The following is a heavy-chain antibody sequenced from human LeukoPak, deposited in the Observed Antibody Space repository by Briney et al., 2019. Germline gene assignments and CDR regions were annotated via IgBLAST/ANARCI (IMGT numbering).Heavy chain of an antibody. Sequence: PSETLSLTCTVSGGSISSYYWSWIRQPAGKGLEWIGRIYTSGSTNYNPFLKSRVTMSVDTSKNQFSLKLSSVTAADTAVYYCASLRASYFGVVKYWGQGTLVTVSS. V-gene: IGHV4-4*07. J-gene: IGHJ4*02. CDR3: ASLRASYFGVVKY. CDR1: GGSISSYY. CDR2: IYTSGST. D-gene: IGHD3-3*01.